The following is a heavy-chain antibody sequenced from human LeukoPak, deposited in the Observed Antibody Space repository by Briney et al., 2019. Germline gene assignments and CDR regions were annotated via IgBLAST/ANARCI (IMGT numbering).Heavy chain of an antibody. Sequence: GESLKISCKASGYSFTTYWIGWVRQMPGKGLEWMGIISPGDSDTRYSPSFQGQVTISADKSISTAYLQWSSLKASDTAMYHCARAPLSSPSHFDYWGQGTLVTVSS. CDR1: GYSFTTYW. D-gene: IGHD6-19*01. CDR2: ISPGDSDT. J-gene: IGHJ4*02. CDR3: ARAPLSSPSHFDY. V-gene: IGHV5-51*01.